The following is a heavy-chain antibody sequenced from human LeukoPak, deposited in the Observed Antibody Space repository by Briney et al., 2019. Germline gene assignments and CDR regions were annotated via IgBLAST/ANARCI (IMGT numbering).Heavy chain of an antibody. CDR3: TRSGYYNGYDY. V-gene: IGHV3-74*03. CDR1: GFTFSGHW. J-gene: IGHJ4*02. CDR2: IAPDGSAT. D-gene: IGHD3-10*01. Sequence: GGSLRLSCVASGFTFSGHWMHWVRQVPGKGLVAVARIAPDGSATTYADSVKGRFTTSRDNAMNTLYLEMNSLTAEDTALYYCTRSGYYNGYDYWGQGTLVTVSS.